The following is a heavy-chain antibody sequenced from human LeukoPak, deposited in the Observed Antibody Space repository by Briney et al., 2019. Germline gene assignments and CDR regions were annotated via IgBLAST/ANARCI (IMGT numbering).Heavy chain of an antibody. CDR3: ARHRRGASRAFEI. CDR1: GGSFSSSSYY. Sequence: SETLSLTCAVYGGSFSSSSYYWGWIRQPPEKGLEWIGEINDSGRTNYNPSLESRITISVDMSKNQFSLKLNSVTAADTAVYFCARHRRGASRAFEIWGQGTMVTVSS. CDR2: INDSGRT. D-gene: IGHD2-2*01. J-gene: IGHJ3*02. V-gene: IGHV4-34*01.